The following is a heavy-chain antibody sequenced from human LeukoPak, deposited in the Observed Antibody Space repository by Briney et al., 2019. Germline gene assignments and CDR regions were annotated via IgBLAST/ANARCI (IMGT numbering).Heavy chain of an antibody. CDR1: RFIFSSYG. V-gene: IGHV3-30*18. D-gene: IGHD2-15*01. CDR3: AKDLEGSPPLPFDP. CDR2: ISHDGSSE. J-gene: IGHJ6*02. Sequence: PGGSLRLSCAASRFIFSSYGLHWVSQAQGKGLEWVAVISHDGSSEYYADSVKGRFTISRDNSKNTLYLQMNSLRAEDTAVYYCAKDLEGSPPLPFDPWGQGTTFTVSS.